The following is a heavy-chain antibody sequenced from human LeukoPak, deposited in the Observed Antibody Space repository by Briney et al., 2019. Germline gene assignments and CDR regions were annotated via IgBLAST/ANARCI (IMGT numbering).Heavy chain of an antibody. CDR1: GGSFSAFY. V-gene: IGHV4-34*01. Sequence: SETLSLTCGVYGGSFSAFYWTWIRQPPGEGLEWIGEISPSGSTNYNPSLKSRVTISVDSSQIQFSLRVSSVTAADTAVYFCAGIEMATTKFANWGQGALVTVSS. CDR3: AGIEMATTKFAN. CDR2: ISPSGST. D-gene: IGHD1-1*01. J-gene: IGHJ4*02.